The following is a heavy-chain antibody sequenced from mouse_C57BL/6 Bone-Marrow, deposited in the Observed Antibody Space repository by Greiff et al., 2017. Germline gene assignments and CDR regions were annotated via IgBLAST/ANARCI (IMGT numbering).Heavy chain of an antibody. J-gene: IGHJ1*03. D-gene: IGHD2-3*01. CDR3: DRRGYYFYWYFDV. CDR2: IHPKSGST. Sequence: QVQLQQPGAELVKPGASVKLSCKASGYTFTSYWMHWVKQRPGQGLEWIGMIHPKSGSTNYNEKFKSKATLTVDKSSSTAYMQLSSLTSEDSAVYDCDRRGYYFYWYFDVWGTGTTVTVSA. CDR1: GYTFTSYW. V-gene: IGHV1-64*01.